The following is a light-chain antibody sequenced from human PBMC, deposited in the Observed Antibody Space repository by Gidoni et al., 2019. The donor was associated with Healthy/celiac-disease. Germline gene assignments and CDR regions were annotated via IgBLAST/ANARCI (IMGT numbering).Light chain of an antibody. V-gene: IGLV2-23*01. CDR2: EGS. J-gene: IGLJ2*01. CDR1: SSDVGSSNL. CDR3: CSYAGSSSVV. Sequence: QSALTQPASESGSPGQSITISCTGTSSDVGSSNLVSWYQQHPGKAPKLMIYEGSKRPSGVSNRFSGSKSGNTASLTISGLQAEDEADYYCCSYAGSSSVVFGGGTKLTVL.